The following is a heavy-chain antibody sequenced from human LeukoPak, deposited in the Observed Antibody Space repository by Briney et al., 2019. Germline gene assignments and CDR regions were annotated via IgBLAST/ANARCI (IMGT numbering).Heavy chain of an antibody. D-gene: IGHD4-17*01. J-gene: IGHJ5*02. Sequence: ASVKVSCKASGYTFTSYGISWVRQAPGQGLEWMGWISAYNGNTNYAQKLQGRVTMTTDTSTSTAYMELRSLRSEDTAVYYCARGGSPGLTVPNWFDPWGQGTLVTVSS. CDR2: ISAYNGNT. CDR1: GYTFTSYG. CDR3: ARGGSPGLTVPNWFDP. V-gene: IGHV1-18*01.